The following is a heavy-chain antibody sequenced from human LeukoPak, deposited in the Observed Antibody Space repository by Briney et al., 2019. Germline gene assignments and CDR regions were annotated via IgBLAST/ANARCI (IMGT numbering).Heavy chain of an antibody. V-gene: IGHV3-30*18. Sequence: GGSLRLSCAASGFTFSSYGMHWVRQAPGKGLEWVAVISYDGSNKYYADSVKGRFTISRDNSKNTLYLQMNSLRAEDTAVYYCAKGGRYCSSTSCYGAWYWGQGTLVTVSS. CDR2: ISYDGSNK. J-gene: IGHJ4*02. CDR1: GFTFSSYG. D-gene: IGHD2-2*01. CDR3: AKGGRYCSSTSCYGAWY.